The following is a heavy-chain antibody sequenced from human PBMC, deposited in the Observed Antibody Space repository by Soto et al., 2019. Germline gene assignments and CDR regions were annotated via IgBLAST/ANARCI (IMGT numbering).Heavy chain of an antibody. D-gene: IGHD5-18*01. V-gene: IGHV1-69*12. CDR1: GGTFSSYA. CDR2: IIPIFGTA. CDR3: ARGGAMVKFEYFQH. Sequence: QVQLVQSGAAVKKPGSSVKVSCKASGGTFSSYAISWVRQAPGQGLEWMGGIIPIFGTANYAQKFQGRVTITADESTSTAYMELSSLRSEDTAVYYCARGGAMVKFEYFQHWGQGTLVTVSS. J-gene: IGHJ1*01.